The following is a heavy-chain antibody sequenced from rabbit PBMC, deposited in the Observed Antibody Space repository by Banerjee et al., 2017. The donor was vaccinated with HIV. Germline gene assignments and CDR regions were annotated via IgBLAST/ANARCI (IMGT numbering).Heavy chain of an antibody. CDR1: GFSFSRNT. Sequence: QSLEESRGGLVPPEGSLTLTCKASGFSFSRNTMCRVRQDPGKGLEWIACIDAGSSGSTDYASWAKGRFTISKTSSTTVTLQMTSLTAADTATYFCAKDYASDSDYTPYYFDLWGPGTLVTVS. CDR3: AKDYASDSDYTPYYFDL. J-gene: IGHJ4*01. D-gene: IGHD8-1*01. CDR2: IDAGSSGST. V-gene: IGHV1S40*01.